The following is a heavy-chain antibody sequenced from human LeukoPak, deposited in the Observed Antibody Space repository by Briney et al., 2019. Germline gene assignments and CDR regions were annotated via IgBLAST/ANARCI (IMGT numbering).Heavy chain of an antibody. CDR3: ARGKNDFWGDRYYHYGMDV. J-gene: IGHJ6*02. CDR1: GFTFSSYA. V-gene: IGHV3-23*01. CDR2: ISGAGGAT. Sequence: PGGSLRLSCAASGFTFSSYAMTWVRQAPGKGLEWVAVISGAGGATNYADSVKGRFTISRDNSKNTLYLQMNSLRAEDTALYYCARGKNDFWGDRYYHYGMDVWGQGTTVTVSS. D-gene: IGHD3-3*01.